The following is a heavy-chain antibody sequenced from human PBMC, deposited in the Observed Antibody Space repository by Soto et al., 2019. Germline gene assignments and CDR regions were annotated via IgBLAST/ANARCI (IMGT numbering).Heavy chain of an antibody. CDR1: GYTFTSYY. D-gene: IGHD5-12*01. CDR3: FVGGYDVGGKVNDAFDI. Sequence: GASVKVSCKASGYTFTSYYMHWVRQAPGQGLEWMGIINPSGGSTSYAQKFQGRVTMTRDMSTSTVYMELSSLRSEDTAVYYCFVGGYDVGGKVNDAFDIWGQGTMVTVSS. V-gene: IGHV1-46*01. J-gene: IGHJ3*02. CDR2: INPSGGST.